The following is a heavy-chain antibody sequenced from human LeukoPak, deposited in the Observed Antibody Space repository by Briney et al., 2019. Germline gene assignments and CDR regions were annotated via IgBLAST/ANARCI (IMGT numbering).Heavy chain of an antibody. CDR2: IRYDGSNK. CDR3: AKPRGYSGYDPADY. CDR1: GFTFSSYG. V-gene: IGHV3-30*02. Sequence: GRSLRLSCTASGFTFSSYGMHWVRQAPGKGLEWVAFIRYDGSNKYYADSVKGRFTISRDNSKNTLYLQMNSLRAEDTAVYYCAKPRGYSGYDPADYWGQGTLVTVSS. D-gene: IGHD5-12*01. J-gene: IGHJ4*02.